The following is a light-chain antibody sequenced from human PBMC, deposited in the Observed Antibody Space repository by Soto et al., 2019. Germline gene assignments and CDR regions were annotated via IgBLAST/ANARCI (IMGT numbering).Light chain of an antibody. Sequence: QSALTQPASVSGSPGQPITISCTGTSSDVGGYNYVSWYQHHPGKAPKVMIYEVSNRPSGISNRFSGSKSGNTASLTISGLQAEDEADYYCSSYKTGSTLVLGTGTKVTVL. J-gene: IGLJ1*01. CDR1: SSDVGGYNY. V-gene: IGLV2-14*01. CDR3: SSYKTGSTLV. CDR2: EVS.